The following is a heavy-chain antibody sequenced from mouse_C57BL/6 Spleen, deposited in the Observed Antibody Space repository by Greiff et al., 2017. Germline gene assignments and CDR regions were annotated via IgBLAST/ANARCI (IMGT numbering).Heavy chain of an antibody. CDR1: GFNIKDYY. J-gene: IGHJ2*01. CDR2: IDPEDGDT. CDR3: TTNYGSANWEDY. V-gene: IGHV14-1*01. D-gene: IGHD1-1*01. Sequence: EVKLMESGAELVRPGASVKLSCTASGFNIKDYYMHWVKQRPEQGLEWIGRIDPEDGDTEYAPKFQGKATMTADTSSNTAYLQLSSLTSEDTAVYYCTTNYGSANWEDYWGQGTTLTVSS.